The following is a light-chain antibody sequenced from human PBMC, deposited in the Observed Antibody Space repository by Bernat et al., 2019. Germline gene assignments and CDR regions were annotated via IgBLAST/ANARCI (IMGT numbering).Light chain of an antibody. J-gene: IGKJ4*01. CDR3: QQYRSYPLT. CDR2: SAS. Sequence: DIQMTQSPSSLSASVGDRVTFTCRASQNIDSHLAWFQQKPGKAPKSLIYSASALESGAPSKFSGSGSGTYYTLTISSLHPEDSATYYCQQYRSYPLTFGGGTKVEI. V-gene: IGKV1-16*02. CDR1: QNIDSH.